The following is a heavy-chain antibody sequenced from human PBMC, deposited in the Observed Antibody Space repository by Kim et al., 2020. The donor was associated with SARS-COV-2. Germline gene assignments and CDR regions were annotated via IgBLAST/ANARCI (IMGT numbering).Heavy chain of an antibody. D-gene: IGHD2-2*01. CDR2: IYYSGST. Sequence: SETLSLTCTVSGGSISSYYWSWIRQPPGKGLEWIGYIYYSGSTNYNPSLKSRVTISVDTSKNQFSLKLSSVTAADTAVYYCASLPNTSSYYYFDYWGQGTLVTVSS. CDR3: ASLPNTSSYYYFDY. J-gene: IGHJ4*02. V-gene: IGHV4-59*08. CDR1: GGSISSYY.